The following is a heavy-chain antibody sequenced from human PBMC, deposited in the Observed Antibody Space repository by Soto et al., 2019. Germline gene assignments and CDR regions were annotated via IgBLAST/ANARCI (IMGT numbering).Heavy chain of an antibody. CDR3: ARDDYGEHNQNWFDP. CDR1: GYTFTSYG. Sequence: QVQLVQSGAAVKKPGASVKVSCKASGYTFTSYGISWVRQAPGQGLEWMGWISAYNGNTNYAQKLQGRVTMTTDTPTSTAYMELRSLRSDDTAVYYCARDDYGEHNQNWFDPWGQGTLVTVSS. CDR2: ISAYNGNT. J-gene: IGHJ5*02. V-gene: IGHV1-18*01. D-gene: IGHD4-17*01.